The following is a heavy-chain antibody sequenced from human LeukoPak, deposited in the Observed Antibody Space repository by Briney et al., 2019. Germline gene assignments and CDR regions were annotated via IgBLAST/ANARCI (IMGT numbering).Heavy chain of an antibody. D-gene: IGHD6-19*01. CDR2: IYYSGST. J-gene: IGHJ4*02. CDR1: GGSISSGDYY. V-gene: IGHV4-30-4*01. Sequence: PSETLSFTCTVSGGSISSGDYYWSWIRQPPGKGLEWIGYIYYSGSTYYNPSLKSRVTISVDTSKNQFSLKLSSVTAADTAVYYCARASSGWYEDYFDYWGQGTLVTVSS. CDR3: ARASSGWYEDYFDY.